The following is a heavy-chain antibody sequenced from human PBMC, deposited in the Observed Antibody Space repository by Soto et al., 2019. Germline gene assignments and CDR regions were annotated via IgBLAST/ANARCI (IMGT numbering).Heavy chain of an antibody. Sequence: PSETLSLTCTVSGGSISSYYWSWIRQPPGKGLEWIGCIYYSGSTNYNPSLKSRVTISVDTSKNQFSLKLSSVTAADTAVYYCARDLPWIQLRLRTEYYCYGMDVWGQGTTVTVSS. CDR1: GGSISSYY. V-gene: IGHV4-59*01. CDR3: ARDLPWIQLRLRTEYYCYGMDV. CDR2: IYYSGST. J-gene: IGHJ6*02. D-gene: IGHD5-18*01.